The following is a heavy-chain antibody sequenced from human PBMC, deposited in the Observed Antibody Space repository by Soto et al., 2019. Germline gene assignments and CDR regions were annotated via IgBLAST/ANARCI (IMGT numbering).Heavy chain of an antibody. D-gene: IGHD3-10*01. CDR1: GFTFSSEN. J-gene: IGHJ4*02. CDR2: ISSSSSYI. Sequence: EVQLVESGGGLVKPGESLRLSCAASGFTFSSENMNWVRLAPGKGLEWVSSISSSSSYIYYADSVKGRFTNSRDNAKKSLYLQMNSLRVEDTAVYYCARAYGSRYYFDYWGQGTLVTVSS. V-gene: IGHV3-21*02. CDR3: ARAYGSRYYFDY.